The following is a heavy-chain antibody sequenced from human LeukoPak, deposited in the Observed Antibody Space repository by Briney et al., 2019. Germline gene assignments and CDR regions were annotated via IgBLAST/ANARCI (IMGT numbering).Heavy chain of an antibody. J-gene: IGHJ4*02. V-gene: IGHV3-23*01. CDR3: AKLGITVFGAVDY. CDR1: GFTFSSSP. CDR2: MSGSGDST. Sequence: GGSLRLSCEPSGFTFSSSPMSGVPQAPGKGREWFSHMSGSGDSTYYADSVKGRFTISRDNSKNTLYLQMNSLRAEDTAVYYCAKLGITVFGAVDYWGQGTLVTVSS. D-gene: IGHD3-3*01.